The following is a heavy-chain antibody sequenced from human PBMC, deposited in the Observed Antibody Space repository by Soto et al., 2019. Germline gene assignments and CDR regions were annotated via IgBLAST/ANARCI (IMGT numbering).Heavy chain of an antibody. J-gene: IGHJ6*02. V-gene: IGHV4-34*01. Sequence: ETLSLTCAVYGGPFSGYYWSWIRQPPGKGLDWIGEINHSGSTNYNPSLKSRVTISVDTSKNQFSLKLSSVTAADTAVYYCARYRITMVRGVIHYYYYGMDVWGQGTTVTVSS. D-gene: IGHD3-10*01. CDR2: INHSGST. CDR3: ARYRITMVRGVIHYYYYGMDV. CDR1: GGPFSGYY.